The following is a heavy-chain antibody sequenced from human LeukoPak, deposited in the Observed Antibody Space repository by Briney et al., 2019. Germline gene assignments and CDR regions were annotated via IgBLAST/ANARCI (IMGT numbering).Heavy chain of an antibody. CDR2: ISPSSTYI. V-gene: IGHV3-21*06. J-gene: IGHJ4*02. CDR3: ARDFTGGEYFDS. CDR1: GFTFSSFK. Sequence: GGSLRLSCAASGFTFSSFKMTWVRQAPGKGHEWVASISPSSTYIYYGDSLKGRVTVSRDNAKSLLFLHMSSLRPDDTAVYYCARDFTGGEYFDSWGQGALVSVSS. D-gene: IGHD3-16*01.